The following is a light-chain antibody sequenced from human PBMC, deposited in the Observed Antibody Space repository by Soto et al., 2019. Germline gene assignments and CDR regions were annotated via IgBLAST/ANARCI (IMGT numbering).Light chain of an antibody. V-gene: IGLV2-8*01. CDR2: EVT. CDR3: SSYAGSTNLV. CDR1: SSDVGGYDY. Sequence: QSVLTQPPSASGSPGQSVTISCTGTSSDVGGYDYVSWYQQHPGKAPKLIIYEVTKRPSGVPDRFSGSRSGNXASLTVSGLXAEDEADYHCSSYAGSTNLVFGGGTKLTVL. J-gene: IGLJ2*01.